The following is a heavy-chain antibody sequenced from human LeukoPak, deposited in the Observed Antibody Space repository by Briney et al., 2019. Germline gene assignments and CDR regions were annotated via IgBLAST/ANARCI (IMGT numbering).Heavy chain of an antibody. Sequence: SETLSLTCTVSGGSISSYYWSWIRQPPGKGLEWIGYIHYSGSTNYNPSLKSRVTISVDTSKNQFSLKLSSVTAADTALYYCARRTFYGDYLNYFDYWGQGTLVTVSS. CDR3: ARRTFYGDYLNYFDY. V-gene: IGHV4-59*01. D-gene: IGHD4-17*01. CDR1: GGSISSYY. J-gene: IGHJ4*02. CDR2: IHYSGST.